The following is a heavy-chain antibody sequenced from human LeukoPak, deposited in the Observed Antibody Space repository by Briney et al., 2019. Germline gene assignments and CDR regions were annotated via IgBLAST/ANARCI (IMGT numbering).Heavy chain of an antibody. V-gene: IGHV3-21*01. CDR3: ARAYYDILTGYPDGWFDP. CDR1: GFTFSSYS. Sequence: PGGSLRLSCAASGFTFSSYSMNWVRQAPGKGLEWVSSISSSSSYIYYADSVKGRFTISRDNAKNSLYLQMNSLRAEDTAVYYCARAYYDILTGYPDGWFDPWGQGTLVTVSS. CDR2: ISSSSSYI. D-gene: IGHD3-9*01. J-gene: IGHJ5*02.